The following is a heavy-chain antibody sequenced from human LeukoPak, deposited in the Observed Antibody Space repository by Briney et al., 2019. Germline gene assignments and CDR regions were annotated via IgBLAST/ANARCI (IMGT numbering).Heavy chain of an antibody. CDR3: ARVGPRRYYYYMDV. J-gene: IGHJ6*03. V-gene: IGHV3-11*04. CDR1: GFTFSDYY. Sequence: GGCLRLSCAASGFTFSDYYMSWIRQAPGKGLEWVSYISSSVSTIYYADSVKGRFTISRDNPKNSLYRQMNSWRSEYRACFYCARVGPRRYYYYMDVWGKGTTVTVSS. CDR2: ISSSVSTI.